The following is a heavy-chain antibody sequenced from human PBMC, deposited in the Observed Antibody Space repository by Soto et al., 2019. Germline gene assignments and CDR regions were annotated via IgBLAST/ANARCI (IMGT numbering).Heavy chain of an antibody. CDR1: GLTFSNYA. CDR2: ISVGGDST. D-gene: IGHD2-15*01. CDR3: ASPGSNVPIAY. J-gene: IGHJ4*03. Sequence: EVQLLESGGDLLQPGGSLRLSCAASGLTFSNYAMSWVRQSPGKGLEWVSSISVGGDSTFYAASVRGRFTISRDNSKNTVLLQMNRLGAEDTAIYFCASPGSNVPIAYWGQGTLVTVSS. V-gene: IGHV3-23*01.